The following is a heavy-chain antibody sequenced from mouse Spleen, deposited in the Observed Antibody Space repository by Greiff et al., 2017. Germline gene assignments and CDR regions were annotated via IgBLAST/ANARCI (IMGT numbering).Heavy chain of an antibody. CDR2: IWSGGST. CDR3: ARLTGTGYFDV. Sequence: QVQLQQSGPGLVQPSQSLSITCTVSGFSLTSYGVHWVRQSPGKGLEWLGVIWSGGSTDYNAAFISRLSISKDNSKSQVFFKMNSLQANDTAIYYCARLTGTGYFDVWGAGTTVTVSS. D-gene: IGHD4-1*01. CDR1: GFSLTSYG. J-gene: IGHJ1*01. V-gene: IGHV2-2*02.